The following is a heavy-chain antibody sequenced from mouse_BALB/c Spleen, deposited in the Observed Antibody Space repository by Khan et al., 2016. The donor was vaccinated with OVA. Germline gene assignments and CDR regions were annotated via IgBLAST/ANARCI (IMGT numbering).Heavy chain of an antibody. Sequence: EVELVESGGGLVKPGGSLKLSCAASGFTFSTFAMSWVRQTPEKRLEWVASINSDGTYTYYPDSVKGRFTISRDNAKNTLYLQMSSLRSEDTAMXYCARQNYGPFAYWGQGTLVTVS. CDR1: GFTFSTFA. CDR2: INSDGTYT. J-gene: IGHJ3*01. CDR3: ARQNYGPFAY. V-gene: IGHV5-9-3*01. D-gene: IGHD1-1*01.